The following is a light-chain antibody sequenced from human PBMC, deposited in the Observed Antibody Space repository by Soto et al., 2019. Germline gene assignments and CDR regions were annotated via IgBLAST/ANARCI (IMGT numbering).Light chain of an antibody. J-gene: IGLJ2*01. Sequence: QSALTQPASVSGSPGQSITISCTGTSSDVGGYNYVSWYQQHPGKAPKLMIYDVSNRPSGVSNRFSGSKSGNTASLTISGLQAXDEAXXYCSSYTSSSTLVVFGGGTKLTVL. CDR3: SSYTSSSTLVV. V-gene: IGLV2-14*01. CDR1: SSDVGGYNY. CDR2: DVS.